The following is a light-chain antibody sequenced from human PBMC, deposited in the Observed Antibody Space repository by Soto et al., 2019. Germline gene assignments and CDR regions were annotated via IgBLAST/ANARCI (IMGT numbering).Light chain of an antibody. J-gene: IGKJ2*01. V-gene: IGKV1-39*01. CDR2: GAS. Sequence: IQMTQSPSSLSASVEDRVTITCRASQNIHIYVNWYQQRPGKAPKALIYGASTLQSGVPSRFSGSGSGTDFTLTISDLQPEDFATYHCQETYSTPDYTVGQGTKVDIK. CDR3: QETYSTPDYT. CDR1: QNIHIY.